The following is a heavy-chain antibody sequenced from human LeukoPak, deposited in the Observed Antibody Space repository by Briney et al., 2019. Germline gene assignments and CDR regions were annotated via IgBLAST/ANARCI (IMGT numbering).Heavy chain of an antibody. CDR1: GYSFTDYW. J-gene: IGHJ4*02. D-gene: IGHD1-26*01. Sequence: GESLKISSKGSGYSFTDYWIGWVRQMPGKGLEWMGIIYPGDSDTRYIPSFQGQVTISADKSINTAYLQWSSLKASDTAMYYCARRVDSYWFFDYWGQGTLVTVSS. CDR3: ARRVDSYWFFDY. V-gene: IGHV5-51*01. CDR2: IYPGDSDT.